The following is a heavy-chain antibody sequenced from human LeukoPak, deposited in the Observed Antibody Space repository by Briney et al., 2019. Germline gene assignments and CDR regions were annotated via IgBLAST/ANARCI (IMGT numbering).Heavy chain of an antibody. CDR3: TSRRVGIVATIEYYFDY. J-gene: IGHJ4*02. D-gene: IGHD5-12*01. Sequence: GRSLRLSCTASGFTFGDYAMSWVRQAPGKGLEWVGFIRSKAYGGTTEYAASVKGRFTISRDDSKSIAYLQMNSLKTEDTAVYYCTSRRVGIVATIEYYFDYWGQGTLVTVSS. V-gene: IGHV3-49*04. CDR2: IRSKAYGGTT. CDR1: GFTFGDYA.